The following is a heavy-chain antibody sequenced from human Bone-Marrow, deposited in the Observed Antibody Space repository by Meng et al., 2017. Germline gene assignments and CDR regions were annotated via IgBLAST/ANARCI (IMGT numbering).Heavy chain of an antibody. V-gene: IGHV3-15*01. CDR3: TTDPYVLIVAFDI. Sequence: GESLKISCAASGFTFSNAWMTWVRQAPGKGLEWIGRMKSNVDGGTVDYAAPVKGRFTISRDDSKNTLYLQMNSLKTEDTAVYYCTTDPYVLIVAFDIWGQGTMVTVSS. D-gene: IGHD2-8*01. CDR1: GFTFSNAW. CDR2: MKSNVDGGTV. J-gene: IGHJ3*02.